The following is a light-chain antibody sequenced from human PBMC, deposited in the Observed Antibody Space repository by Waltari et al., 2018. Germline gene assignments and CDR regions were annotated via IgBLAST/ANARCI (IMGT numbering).Light chain of an antibody. V-gene: IGKV1-5*03. CDR2: KAS. CDR3: QHYNTYPFT. J-gene: IGKJ3*01. Sequence: DTQMTQSPSTLSASVGARVTITFRASQSICIWLAWYQQRPGKAPKLLIYKASSLESGVPSRFSGSGSGTEFTLTISSLQPDDFATYYCQHYNTYPFTFGPGTKVDIK. CDR1: QSICIW.